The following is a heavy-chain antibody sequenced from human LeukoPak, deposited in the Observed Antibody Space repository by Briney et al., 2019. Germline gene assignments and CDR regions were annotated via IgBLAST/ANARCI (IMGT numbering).Heavy chain of an antibody. CDR3: ARYHGWSLPLDY. D-gene: IGHD6-19*01. V-gene: IGHV3-66*01. CDR1: GLTVSSNF. Sequence: GGSLRLSCAASGLTVSSNFLSWVRQAPGKGLEWVSVIYSGGSTYFAESVKGRFTLSRDNSKNTVYLQMNSLRAEDTAVYYCARYHGWSLPLDYWGQGTLVTVSS. CDR2: IYSGGST. J-gene: IGHJ4*02.